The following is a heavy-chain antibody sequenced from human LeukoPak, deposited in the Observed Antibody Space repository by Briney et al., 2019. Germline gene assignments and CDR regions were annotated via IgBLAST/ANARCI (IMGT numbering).Heavy chain of an antibody. CDR2: MYYIGST. J-gene: IGHJ4*02. CDR1: GGSISSSSYY. V-gene: IGHV4-39*07. CDR3: ARDLMGIAYRGAFYY. Sequence: SETLSLTCTVSGGSISSSSYYWGWIRQPPGKGLEWIGSMYYIGSTYYNPSLKSRVTISVDTSKNQFSLKLSSVTAADTAVYYCARDLMGIAYRGAFYYWGQGTLVTVSS. D-gene: IGHD6-13*01.